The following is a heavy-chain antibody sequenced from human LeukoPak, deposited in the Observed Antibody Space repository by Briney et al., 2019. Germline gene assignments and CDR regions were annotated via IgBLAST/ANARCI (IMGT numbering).Heavy chain of an antibody. Sequence: SETLSLTCTVSGGSISSSSYYWGWIRQPPGKGLEWIGSIYYSGSTFYNPSLKSRVTISVDTSKNQFSLKLSSVTAADTAVYYCARTQKLAYCGGDCYGNAFDIWGQGTMVTVSS. D-gene: IGHD2-21*01. J-gene: IGHJ3*02. V-gene: IGHV4-39*01. CDR1: GGSISSSSYY. CDR3: ARTQKLAYCGGDCYGNAFDI. CDR2: IYYSGST.